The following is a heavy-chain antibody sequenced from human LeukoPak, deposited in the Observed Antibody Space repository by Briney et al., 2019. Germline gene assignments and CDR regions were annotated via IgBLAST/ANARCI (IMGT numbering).Heavy chain of an antibody. Sequence: PGRSQRLSCAASGFTFSSYGMHWVRQAPGKGLEWVAVIWYDGSNKYYADSVKGRFTISRDNSKNTLYLQMNSLRAEDTAVYYCAKGALGYCSSTSCPSGLDFDYWGQGTLVTVSS. CDR2: IWYDGSNK. V-gene: IGHV3-33*06. CDR1: GFTFSSYG. CDR3: AKGALGYCSSTSCPSGLDFDY. J-gene: IGHJ4*02. D-gene: IGHD2-2*01.